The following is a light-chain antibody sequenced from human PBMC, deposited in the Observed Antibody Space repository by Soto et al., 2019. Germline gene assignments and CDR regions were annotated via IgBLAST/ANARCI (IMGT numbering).Light chain of an antibody. Sequence: VWTQSAGTLSLSPATRSSLFGRASQSVSNNYLAWYQQKPGQAPRLLIYGASTRATGIPARFSGSGSGTEFTLTINSLQSEDFAVYYCQQYNNWPRTFGQGTKVDI. J-gene: IGKJ1*01. CDR2: GAS. CDR3: QQYNNWPRT. V-gene: IGKV3-15*01. CDR1: QSVSNN.